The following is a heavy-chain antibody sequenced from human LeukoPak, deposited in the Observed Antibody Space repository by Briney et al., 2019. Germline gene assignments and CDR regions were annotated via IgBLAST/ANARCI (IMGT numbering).Heavy chain of an antibody. CDR2: ISSNGGST. CDR1: GFTFSRYA. J-gene: IGHJ4*02. D-gene: IGHD3-10*01. V-gene: IGHV3-64D*06. CDR3: VKDSSSGSYFDY. Sequence: GGSLRLSCSASGFTFSRYAMHWVRQATGKGLEYVSAISSNGGSTYYADSVKGRFTISRDNSRNTLHLQMSSLRVEDTAVYYCVKDSSSGSYFDYWGQGTLVTVSS.